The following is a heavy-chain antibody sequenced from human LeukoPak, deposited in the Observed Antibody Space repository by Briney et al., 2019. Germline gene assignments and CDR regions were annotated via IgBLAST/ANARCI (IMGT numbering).Heavy chain of an antibody. CDR2: ISYTGTYI. CDR3: AKDRYSSSWYVTPIEYYFDY. V-gene: IGHV3-21*04. J-gene: IGHJ4*02. D-gene: IGHD6-13*01. CDR1: AFSLNAYN. Sequence: PGGSLRLSCAASAFSLNAYNMNWVRQAPGKGLEWVSSISYTGTYIYYADSVKGRFTISRDNAQNSLYLQMNSLRAEDTALYYCAKDRYSSSWYVTPIEYYFDYWGQGTLVTVSS.